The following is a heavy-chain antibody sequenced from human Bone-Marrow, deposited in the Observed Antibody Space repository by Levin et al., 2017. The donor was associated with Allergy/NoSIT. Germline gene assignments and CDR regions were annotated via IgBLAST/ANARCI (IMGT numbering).Heavy chain of an antibody. CDR2: VYWDDDN. D-gene: IGHD1-7*01. J-gene: IGHJ4*02. V-gene: IGHV2-5*02. CDR1: SLTCRPVG. CDR3: AHRQDLNGYWNYGRFDY. Sequence: SLTCRPVGVGWIRQPPGKALEWLALVYWDDDNRFSPTLRNRITVTKDTAKNLVVLIMTNMDPADTATYYCAHRQDLNGYWNYGRFDYWGQGALVTVSS.